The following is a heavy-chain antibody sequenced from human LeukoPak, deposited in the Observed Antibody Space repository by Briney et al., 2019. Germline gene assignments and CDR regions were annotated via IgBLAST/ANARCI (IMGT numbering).Heavy chain of an antibody. CDR3: ARDWLIYYSAS. D-gene: IGHD2/OR15-2a*01. CDR2: NYRCGSP. J-gene: IGHJ4*02. Sequence: GGSLSLSCAASGFPVSSNYVNWVRQAPGKGREWVSTNYRCGSPYYADPVKGPVTISRDTSTITLYLQMNSLRPEDTAVYNCARDWLIYYSASGGEGTLVTVP. CDR1: GFPVSSNY. V-gene: IGHV3-66*03.